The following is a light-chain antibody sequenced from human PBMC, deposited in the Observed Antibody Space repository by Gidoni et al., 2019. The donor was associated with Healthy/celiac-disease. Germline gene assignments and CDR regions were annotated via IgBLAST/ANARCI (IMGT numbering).Light chain of an antibody. CDR3: GTWDSSLSAVV. Sequence: QSVLTQPPSVSAAPGQKVTISCSGSSSNIGNNYVPWDQQLPGTAPKLLIYDNNKRPSGIPDRFSGSKSGTSATLGITGLQTGDEADYYCGTWDSSLSAVVFGGGTKLTVL. CDR2: DNN. J-gene: IGLJ2*01. V-gene: IGLV1-51*01. CDR1: SSNIGNNY.